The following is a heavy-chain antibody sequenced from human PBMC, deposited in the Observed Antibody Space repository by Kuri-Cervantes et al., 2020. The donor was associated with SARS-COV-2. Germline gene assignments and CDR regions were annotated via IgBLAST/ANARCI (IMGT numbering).Heavy chain of an antibody. CDR2: INPSGGST. J-gene: IGHJ6*02. Sequence: ASVKVSCKASGYTFTSYGISWVRQAPGQGLEWMGIINPSGGSTSYAQKFQGRVTMTRDTSTSTVYMELSSLRSEDTAVYYCARDHDYYDSSGYYGMDVWGQGTTVTVSS. V-gene: IGHV1-46*01. CDR1: GYTFTSYG. D-gene: IGHD3-22*01. CDR3: ARDHDYYDSSGYYGMDV.